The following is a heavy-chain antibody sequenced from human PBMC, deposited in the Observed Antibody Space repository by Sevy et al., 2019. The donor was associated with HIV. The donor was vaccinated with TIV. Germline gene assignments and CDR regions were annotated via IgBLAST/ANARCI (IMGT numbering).Heavy chain of an antibody. J-gene: IGHJ5*01. CDR2: INQDGSEK. V-gene: IGHV3-7*01. CDR1: GFIFSSYW. CDR3: ARGGCSSTRCYQVGDWFDS. D-gene: IGHD2-2*01. Sequence: GGSLRLSCAASGFIFSSYWMSWVRQAPGKGLEWVANINQDGSEKQYADSVKGRFSISRDNAKNSLYVQMKSLRADDTAVYYCARGGCSSTRCYQVGDWFDSWGQGALVTVSS.